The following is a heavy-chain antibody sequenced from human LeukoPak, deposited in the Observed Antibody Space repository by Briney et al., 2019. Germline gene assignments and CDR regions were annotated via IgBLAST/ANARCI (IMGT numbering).Heavy chain of an antibody. J-gene: IGHJ4*02. D-gene: IGHD3-10*01. CDR3: ARRYNSVLWFGELEYYFDY. Sequence: SETLSLTCTVSGGSISSSSYYWGWIRQPPGKGLEWIGSIYYSGITYYNPSLKSRVTISVDTSKNQFSLKLSSVTAADTAVYYCARRYNSVLWFGELEYYFDYWGQGTLVTVSS. V-gene: IGHV4-39*01. CDR2: IYYSGIT. CDR1: GGSISSSSYY.